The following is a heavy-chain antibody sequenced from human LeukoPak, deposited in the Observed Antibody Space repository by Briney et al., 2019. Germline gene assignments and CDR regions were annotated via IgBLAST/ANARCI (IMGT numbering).Heavy chain of an antibody. Sequence: PSETLSLTCTVSGGSISSGGYYWSWIRQPPGKGLEWIGYIYHSGSTYYNPSLKSRVTMSLDKSKNQFSLKLSSVTAADTAVYYCAGNSGSYWGGDYWGQGTLVTVSS. V-gene: IGHV4-30-2*01. CDR3: AGNSGSYWGGDY. J-gene: IGHJ4*02. CDR2: IYHSGST. CDR1: GGSISSGGYY. D-gene: IGHD1-26*01.